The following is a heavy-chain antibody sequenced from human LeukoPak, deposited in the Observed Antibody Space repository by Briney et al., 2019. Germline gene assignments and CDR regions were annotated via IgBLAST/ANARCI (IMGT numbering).Heavy chain of an antibody. CDR3: ARSGEAGTFDY. Sequence: GGSLRLSCAVFGFTVSNNYMNWVRQAPGKGLEWVSVIYSGGSTYYADSVKGRFTISRDNSKNTLYLQMNSLRGEDTAVYYCARSGEAGTFDYWGQGTLVTVSS. CDR1: GFTVSNNY. CDR2: IYSGGST. D-gene: IGHD6-13*01. J-gene: IGHJ4*02. V-gene: IGHV3-66*01.